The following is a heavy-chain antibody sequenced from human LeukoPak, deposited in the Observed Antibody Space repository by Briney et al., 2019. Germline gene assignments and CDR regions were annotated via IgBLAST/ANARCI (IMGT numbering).Heavy chain of an antibody. Sequence: GGSLRLSCAASGFTFSNYSMNWVRQAPGKGLEWVSSISSTSTYIYYADSVKGRFTISRDNAKNSLYLQMNSLRAEDTAVYYCARDRHYYGSSGYNRAEYFQLWGQGTLVTVSS. D-gene: IGHD3-22*01. CDR3: ARDRHYYGSSGYNRAEYFQL. CDR1: GFTFSNYS. CDR2: ISSTSTYI. V-gene: IGHV3-21*01. J-gene: IGHJ1*01.